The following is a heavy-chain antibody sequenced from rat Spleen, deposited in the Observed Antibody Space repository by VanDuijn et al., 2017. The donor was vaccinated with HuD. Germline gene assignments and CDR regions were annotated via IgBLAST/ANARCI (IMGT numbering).Heavy chain of an antibody. J-gene: IGHJ3*01. CDR1: GFTFSNYY. D-gene: IGHD1-11*01. V-gene: IGHV5-25*01. Sequence: EVQLVESGGGLVQPARSMKLSCAASGFTFSNYYMAWVRQAPTKGLEWVASISTSGDSTYYRDSVKGRFTISRDNAKSTQYLQMDSLRSEDTATYYCTRQGGLRNWFAYWGQGTLVTVSS. CDR3: TRQGGLRNWFAY. CDR2: ISTSGDST.